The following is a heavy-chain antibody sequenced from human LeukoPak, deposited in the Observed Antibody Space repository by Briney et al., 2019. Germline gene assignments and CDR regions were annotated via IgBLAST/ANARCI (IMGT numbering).Heavy chain of an antibody. CDR2: ISYDGSNK. J-gene: IGHJ6*02. D-gene: IGHD6-13*01. CDR1: GFTFSNYG. Sequence: GGSLRLSCAASGFTFSNYGMHWVRQAPGKGLEWVAVISYDGSNKYYADSEKGRFSISRDNSKSTLYLQMNSLRAEDTAVYYCAKDLIGIAAAGSEGYYFGMDVWGQGTTVTVSS. CDR3: AKDLIGIAAAGSEGYYFGMDV. V-gene: IGHV3-30*18.